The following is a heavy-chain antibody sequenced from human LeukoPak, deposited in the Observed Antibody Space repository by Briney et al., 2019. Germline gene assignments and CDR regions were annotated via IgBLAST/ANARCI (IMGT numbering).Heavy chain of an antibody. D-gene: IGHD2-15*01. CDR3: ARVLRYCSGGNCYSGGLGYMDV. Sequence: GGSLRLSCAASGFTFSDYNMRWIRQAPGKGLEWVSSISRSGSTKYYADSVKGRFTISRDNAKNSLSLQMNSLRAEDTAVYYCARVLRYCSGGNCYSGGLGYMDVWGKGTTVTISS. CDR1: GFTFSDYN. V-gene: IGHV3-11*01. J-gene: IGHJ6*03. CDR2: ISRSGSTK.